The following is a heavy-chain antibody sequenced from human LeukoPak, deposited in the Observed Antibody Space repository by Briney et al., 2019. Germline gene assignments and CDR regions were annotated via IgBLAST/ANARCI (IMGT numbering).Heavy chain of an antibody. J-gene: IGHJ6*03. CDR2: IYYSGST. CDR3: ARSLGWMDLYTPYYMDV. Sequence: PSETLSLTCTVSGGSISSYYWSWIRQPPGKGLEWIGYIYYSGSTNYNPSLKSRVTISVDTSKNQFSLKLSSVTAADTAVYYCARSLGWMDLYTPYYMDVWGKGTTVTVSS. D-gene: IGHD2-15*01. CDR1: GGSISSYY. V-gene: IGHV4-59*01.